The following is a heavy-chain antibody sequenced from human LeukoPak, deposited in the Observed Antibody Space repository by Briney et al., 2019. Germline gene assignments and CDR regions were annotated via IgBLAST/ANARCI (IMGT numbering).Heavy chain of an antibody. CDR1: GFTFSSQA. V-gene: IGHV3-23*01. CDR3: AKGEITYYDILTGKRPFDY. J-gene: IGHJ4*02. CDR2: ISSTSSHT. Sequence: GGSLRLSCVASGFTFSSQAMNWVRQAPGKGLEWVSSISSTSSHTYYADSVKGRFTISRDNSKNTLYLQMNSLRAEDTAVYYCAKGEITYYDILTGKRPFDYWGQGTLVTVSS. D-gene: IGHD3-9*01.